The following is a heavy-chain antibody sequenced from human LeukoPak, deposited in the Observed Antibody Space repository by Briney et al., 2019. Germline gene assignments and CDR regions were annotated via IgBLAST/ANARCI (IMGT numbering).Heavy chain of an antibody. V-gene: IGHV1-2*02. J-gene: IGHJ5*02. CDR1: GYIFTGYY. Sequence: ASVKVSCKASGYIFTGYYMHWVRQAPGQGLEWMGWINPNSGGTNYAQKFQGRVTMTRDTSISTAYMELSRLRSDDTAVYYCARLPIVVVVAANTGWFDPWGLGTLVTVSS. CDR3: ARLPIVVVVAANTGWFDP. CDR2: INPNSGGT. D-gene: IGHD2-15*01.